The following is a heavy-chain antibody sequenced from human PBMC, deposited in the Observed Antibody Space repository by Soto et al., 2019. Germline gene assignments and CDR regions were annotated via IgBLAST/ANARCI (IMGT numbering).Heavy chain of an antibody. CDR2: ISGSGGST. V-gene: IGHV3-23*01. CDR3: AKEVPVVVVAATLSYFDY. J-gene: IGHJ4*02. Sequence: LRLSCAASGFTFSSYAMSWVRQAPGKGLEWVSAISGSGGSTYYADSVKGRFTISRDNSKNTLYLQMNSLRAEDTAVYYCAKEVPVVVVAATLSYFDYWGQGTLVTVSS. D-gene: IGHD2-15*01. CDR1: GFTFSSYA.